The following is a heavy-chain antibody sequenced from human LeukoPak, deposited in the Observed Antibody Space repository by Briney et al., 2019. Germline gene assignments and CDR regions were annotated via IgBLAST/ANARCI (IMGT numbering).Heavy chain of an antibody. CDR3: ASPATTPGY. D-gene: IGHD5-24*01. CDR2: ISYDGSNK. V-gene: IGHV3-30*01. Sequence: PGGSLRLSCAASGFTFSSYAMHWVRQAPGKGLEWVAVISYDGSNKYYADSVKGRFTISRDNSKNTLYLQMNSLRAEDTAVYYCASPATTPGYWGQGTLVTVSS. CDR1: GFTFSSYA. J-gene: IGHJ4*02.